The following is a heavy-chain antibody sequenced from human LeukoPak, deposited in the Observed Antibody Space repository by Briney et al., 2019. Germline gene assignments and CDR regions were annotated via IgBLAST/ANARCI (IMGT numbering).Heavy chain of an antibody. CDR3: ARYDFWSASYYMDV. V-gene: IGHV4-4*07. J-gene: IGHJ6*03. Sequence: SETLFLTCTVSGGSISSHYWSWIRQSAGKGLEWIGRIYTSGGSDYSPSLKSRVTMSLDTSKNRFSLNLRSVAAADTAVYYCARYDFWSASYYMDVWGKGTTVTVSS. CDR1: GGSISSHY. CDR2: IYTSGGS. D-gene: IGHD3-3*01.